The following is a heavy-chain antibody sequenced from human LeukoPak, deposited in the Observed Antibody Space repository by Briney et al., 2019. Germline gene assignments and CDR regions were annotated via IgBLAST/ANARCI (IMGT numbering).Heavy chain of an antibody. Sequence: SETLSLTCTVSGGPISSGSYYWSWIRQPAGKGLEWIGRIYTSGSTNYNPSLKSRVTISVDTSKNQFSLKLSSVTAADTAVYYCARFYCSSTSCAIDYWGQGTLVTVSS. CDR3: ARFYCSSTSCAIDY. J-gene: IGHJ4*02. D-gene: IGHD2-2*01. V-gene: IGHV4-61*02. CDR1: GGPISSGSYY. CDR2: IYTSGST.